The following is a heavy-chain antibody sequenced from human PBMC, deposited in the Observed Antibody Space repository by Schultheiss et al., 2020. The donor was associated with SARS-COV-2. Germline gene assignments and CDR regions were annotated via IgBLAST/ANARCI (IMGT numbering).Heavy chain of an antibody. Sequence: GGSLRLSCAASGFTFSNAWMSWVRQAPGKGLEWVAVISYDGSNKYYADSVKGRFTISRDNSKNTLYLQMNSLRAEDTVVYYCAKARTPYYYGSGSSGGFDYWGQGTLVTVSS. J-gene: IGHJ4*02. V-gene: IGHV3-30*18. CDR2: ISYDGSNK. CDR1: GFTFSNAW. CDR3: AKARTPYYYGSGSSGGFDY. D-gene: IGHD3-10*01.